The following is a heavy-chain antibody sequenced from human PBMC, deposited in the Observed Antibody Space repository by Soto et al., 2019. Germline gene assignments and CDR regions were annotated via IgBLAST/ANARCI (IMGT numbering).Heavy chain of an antibody. CDR2: ISSSRSIT. J-gene: IGHJ4*02. CDR1: GFTFSDYY. D-gene: IGHD4-17*01. CDR3: ARDYGRLDY. V-gene: IGHV3-11*05. Sequence: QVQLVESGGGLVKPGGSLRLSCAASGFTFSDYYMGWIRQAPGKGLEWVSYISSSRSITNYADSVKGRFTISKDNARNSLSLQMNSLRAEDTAVYYCARDYGRLDYWGQGALVTVSS.